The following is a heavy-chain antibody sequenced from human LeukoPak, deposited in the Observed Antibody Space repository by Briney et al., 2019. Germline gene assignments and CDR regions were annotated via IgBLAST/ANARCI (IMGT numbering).Heavy chain of an antibody. Sequence: QPSETLSLTCTVSGGSISSYYWSWIRQPAGKGLEWIGRIYTSGSTNYNPSLKSRVTMSVDTSKNQFSLKLSSVTAADTAVYYCAREPQRTVADPLDAFDIWGQGTMVTVSS. J-gene: IGHJ3*02. V-gene: IGHV4-4*07. CDR3: AREPQRTVADPLDAFDI. D-gene: IGHD6-19*01. CDR1: GGSISSYY. CDR2: IYTSGST.